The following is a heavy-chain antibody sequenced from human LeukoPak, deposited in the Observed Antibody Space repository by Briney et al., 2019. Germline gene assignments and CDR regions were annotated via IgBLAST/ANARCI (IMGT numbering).Heavy chain of an antibody. CDR2: IYYSGST. J-gene: IGHJ4*02. CDR3: ARGIAAAGSGQYYFDY. V-gene: IGHV4-59*01. CDR1: GGSISSYC. D-gene: IGHD6-13*01. Sequence: SETLSLTCTVSGGSISSYCWSWIRQPPGRGLEWIGYIYYSGSTNYNPSLKSRVTISVDTSKNQFSLKLSSVTAADTAVYYCARGIAAAGSGQYYFDYWGQGTLVTVSS.